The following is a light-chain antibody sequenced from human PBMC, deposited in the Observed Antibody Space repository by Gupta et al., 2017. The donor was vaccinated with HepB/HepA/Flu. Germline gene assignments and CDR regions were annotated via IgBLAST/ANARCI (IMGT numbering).Light chain of an antibody. Sequence: SALTQPASVSGSPGPSITISCTGTSSDVGGYNYVSWYQQHPGKAPNCMIYDVSNRPSGVSHRFSGSKSGNTASLTISGLQDEDEADYYCTSYTSSDSYVFGTGTKVTVL. CDR2: DVS. J-gene: IGLJ1*01. CDR1: SSDVGGYNY. V-gene: IGLV2-14*03. CDR3: TSYTSSDSYV.